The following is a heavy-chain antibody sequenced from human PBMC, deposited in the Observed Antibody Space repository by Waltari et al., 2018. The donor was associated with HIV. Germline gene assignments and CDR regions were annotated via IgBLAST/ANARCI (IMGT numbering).Heavy chain of an antibody. CDR2: IYYSGST. V-gene: IGHV4-39*01. CDR1: GGSISSSCYS. CDR3: ARLVQETDAFDI. J-gene: IGHJ3*02. Sequence: LQLQESGPGLVKPSETLSLTCTVSGGSISSSCYSWGWIRQPPGKGLEWIGSIYYSGSTYYNPSLKSRVTISVDTSKNQFSLKLSSVTAADTAVYYCARLVQETDAFDIWGQGTMVTVSS.